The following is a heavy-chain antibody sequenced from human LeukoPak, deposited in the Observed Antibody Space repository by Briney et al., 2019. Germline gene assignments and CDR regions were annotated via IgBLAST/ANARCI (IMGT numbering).Heavy chain of an antibody. Sequence: SETLSLTCTVSVGSISSSSYYWGWTRQPPGKGLEWIGSIYYSGSTYYNPSLKSRVTISVDTSKNQFSLKLSSVTAADTAVYYCARDRRYYDSLTNWFDPWGQGTLVTVSS. V-gene: IGHV4-39*07. CDR1: VGSISSSSYY. J-gene: IGHJ5*02. CDR2: IYYSGST. CDR3: ARDRRYYDSLTNWFDP. D-gene: IGHD3-22*01.